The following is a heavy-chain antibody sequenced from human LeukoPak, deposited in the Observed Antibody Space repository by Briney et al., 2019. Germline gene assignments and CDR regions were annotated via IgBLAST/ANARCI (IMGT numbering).Heavy chain of an antibody. CDR2: IYPGDSDT. Sequence: GESLKISCKGSGYSFTSYWIGWVRQVPGKGLEWMGIIYPGDSDTRYSPSFQGQVTISADKSISTAYLQWSSLKASDTAMYYCARQPLRFSNWFDPWGQGTLVTVSS. V-gene: IGHV5-51*01. D-gene: IGHD3-3*01. J-gene: IGHJ5*02. CDR3: ARQPLRFSNWFDP. CDR1: GYSFTSYW.